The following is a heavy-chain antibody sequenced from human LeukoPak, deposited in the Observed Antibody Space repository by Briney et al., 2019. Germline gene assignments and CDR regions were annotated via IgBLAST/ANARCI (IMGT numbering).Heavy chain of an antibody. CDR1: GGSVSSYY. J-gene: IGHJ4*02. Sequence: SETLSLTCSVSGGSVSSYYWSWIRQSPGKGLEWIGYIHNSGRTNYNPSLKSRVTGFVDTSKNQVSLRLSSVTAADTAVYYCARHGTISSESYFDYWGQGALVAVSS. CDR2: IHNSGRT. D-gene: IGHD1-14*01. V-gene: IGHV4-59*08. CDR3: ARHGTISSESYFDY.